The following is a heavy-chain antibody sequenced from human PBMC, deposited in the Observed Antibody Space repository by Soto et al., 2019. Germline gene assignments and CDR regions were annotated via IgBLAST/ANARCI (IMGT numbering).Heavy chain of an antibody. D-gene: IGHD3-22*01. V-gene: IGHV5-51*01. Sequence: SLKISCKGSGYSFTSYWIGWVRQMPGKGLEWMGIIYPGDSDTRYSPSFQGQVTISADKSISTAYLQWSSLKASDTAMYYCARSHGEDYYDSSGPFDYWGQGTLVTVSS. CDR3: ARSHGEDYYDSSGPFDY. CDR2: IYPGDSDT. J-gene: IGHJ4*02. CDR1: GYSFTSYW.